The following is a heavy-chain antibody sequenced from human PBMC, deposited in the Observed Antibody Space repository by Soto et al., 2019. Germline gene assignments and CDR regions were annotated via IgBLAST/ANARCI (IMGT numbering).Heavy chain of an antibody. D-gene: IGHD3-22*01. CDR2: IIPIFGTA. J-gene: IGHJ4*02. Sequence: QVQLVQSGAEVKKPGSSVKVSCKASGGTFSSYAISWVRQAPGQGLEWMGGIIPIFGTANYAQKFQGRVTITADKSTSTAYMELSSLRSEDTAVYYCAKDPNYYDSGGYYGQYDKWGQGTLVTVSS. CDR3: AKDPNYYDSGGYYGQYDK. V-gene: IGHV1-69*06. CDR1: GGTFSSYA.